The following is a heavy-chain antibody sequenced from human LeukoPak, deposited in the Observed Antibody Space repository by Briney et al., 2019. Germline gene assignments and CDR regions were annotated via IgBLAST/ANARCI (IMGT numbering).Heavy chain of an antibody. V-gene: IGHV4-38-2*02. CDR2: ISYSGST. J-gene: IGHJ4*01. CDR3: ARPGSTFGWFYFDY. Sequence: PSETLSLTCTVYGYSVSSDYYWGWIRQPPGKGLEWIGSISYSGSTYYNPSLQSRVTISVDTSKNHFSLRLSSVTAADTAVYYCARPGSTFGWFYFDYWGQGSLVTVSS. D-gene: IGHD3-9*01. CDR1: GYSVSSDYY.